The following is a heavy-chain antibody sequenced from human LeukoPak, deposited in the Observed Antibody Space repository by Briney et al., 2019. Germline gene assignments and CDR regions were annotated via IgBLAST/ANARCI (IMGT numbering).Heavy chain of an antibody. J-gene: IGHJ4*02. CDR2: IYYTGST. CDR1: GGSISTYY. Sequence: SETLSLTCTVSGGSISTYYWSWIRQAPGKGLEWIGYIYYTGSTNYNPSLKSRVTISVDASKNQFSLKLNSMTAADTALYYCARGLSWGPYYFDYWGQGTLVTVSS. CDR3: ARGLSWGPYYFDY. D-gene: IGHD4/OR15-4a*01. V-gene: IGHV4-59*01.